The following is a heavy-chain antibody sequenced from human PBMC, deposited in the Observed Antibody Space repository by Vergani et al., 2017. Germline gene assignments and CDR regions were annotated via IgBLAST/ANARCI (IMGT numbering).Heavy chain of an antibody. D-gene: IGHD3-3*01. CDR1: GGSFSGYY. CDR2: INHSGST. J-gene: IGHJ5*02. V-gene: IGHV4-34*01. Sequence: QVQLQQWGAGLLKPSETLSLTCAVYGGSFSGYYWSWIRQPPGKGLEWIGEINHSGSTNYNPFLKSRVTISVDTSKNQFSLKLSSVTAADTAVYYCARAIFGVVNNNWFDPWGQGTLVTVSS. CDR3: ARAIFGVVNNNWFDP.